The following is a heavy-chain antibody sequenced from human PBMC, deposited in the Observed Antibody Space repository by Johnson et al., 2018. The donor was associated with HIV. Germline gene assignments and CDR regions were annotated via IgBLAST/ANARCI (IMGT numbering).Heavy chain of an antibody. D-gene: IGHD3-10*01. J-gene: IGHJ3*02. V-gene: IGHV3-9*01. Sequence: VQLVESGGGLVQPGGSLRLSCAASGFTFDDYAMHWVRQAPGKGLEWVSGISWNSGNIDYADSVKGRFTISGDNAKNSLYLQMNSLRAEDTALYYCAKRSNYYGSGSWGWGAVDIWGQGTMVTVSS. CDR3: AKRSNYYGSGSWGWGAVDI. CDR2: ISWNSGNI. CDR1: GFTFDDYA.